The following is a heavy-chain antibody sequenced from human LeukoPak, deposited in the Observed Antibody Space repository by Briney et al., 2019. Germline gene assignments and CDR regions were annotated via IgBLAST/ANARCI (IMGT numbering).Heavy chain of an antibody. CDR2: IYHSGST. J-gene: IGHJ4*02. CDR1: GGSISSGGYS. V-gene: IGHV4-30-2*01. CDR3: ARVRFGEFDH. Sequence: SETLSLTCAVSGGSISSGGYSWSWIRQPPGKGLEWIGYIYHSGSTYYNPSLKSRVTISVDTSKNQFSLKLSSVTAADTAVYYCARVRFGEFDHWGQGTLVTVSS. D-gene: IGHD3-10*01.